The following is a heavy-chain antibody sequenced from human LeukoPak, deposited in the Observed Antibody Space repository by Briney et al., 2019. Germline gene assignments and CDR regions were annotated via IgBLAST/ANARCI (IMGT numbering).Heavy chain of an antibody. Sequence: SETLSLTCAVSGGSISSSNWWNWVSQPPGKGLEWIGEIFHSGATNYNPSLESRVTISIDKSKTQFSLRLSSVAAADTALYYCARGVYRGTIRGLLDYWGQGTLLTVSS. V-gene: IGHV4-4*02. J-gene: IGHJ4*02. CDR2: IFHSGAT. CDR3: ARGVYRGTIRGLLDY. CDR1: GGSISSSNW. D-gene: IGHD3-10*01.